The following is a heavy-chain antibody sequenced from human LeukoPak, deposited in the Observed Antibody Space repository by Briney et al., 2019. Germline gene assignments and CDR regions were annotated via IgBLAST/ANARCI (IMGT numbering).Heavy chain of an antibody. Sequence: GGSLRLACAASRFTFRDHFMSWIRQPPGKGLEYVSYISSSGSDTYYSDSVKGRFTVSRDNAKNSLFLQMYILRAEDTAVYYCATAPTEDGDGSSPGYWGQGPLVTVSS. CDR2: ISSSGSDT. V-gene: IGHV3-11*04. J-gene: IGHJ4*02. D-gene: IGHD4-17*01. CDR3: ATAPTEDGDGSSPGY. CDR1: RFTFRDHF.